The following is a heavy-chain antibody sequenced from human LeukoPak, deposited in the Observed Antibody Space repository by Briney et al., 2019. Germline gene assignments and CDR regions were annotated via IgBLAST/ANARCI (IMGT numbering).Heavy chain of an antibody. J-gene: IGHJ4*02. D-gene: IGHD3-10*01. CDR2: ISYDGINT. V-gene: IGHV3-74*01. CDR3: VLLSLTPG. CDR1: GFIFNTYV. Sequence: GGSLRLSCAASGFIFNTYVMHWVRQAPGKGLVWVSRISYDGINTNYADSVKGRFTISRDNAKNTLYLQMNSLRAEDTAVYYCVLLSLTPGWGQGTLVTVSS.